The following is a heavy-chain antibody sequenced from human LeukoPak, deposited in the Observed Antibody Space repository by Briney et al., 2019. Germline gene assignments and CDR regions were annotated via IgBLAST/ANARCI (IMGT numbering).Heavy chain of an antibody. CDR3: AKDLSGYLVPDY. CDR2: ISGGGEST. V-gene: IGHV3-23*01. D-gene: IGHD3-22*01. CDR1: GFTFSNYA. J-gene: IGHJ4*02. Sequence: GGSLRLSCAASGFTFSNYAMSWVRQAPGKGLEWASAISGGGESTYYVDSVRGRFTISRDNSKNTLYLQMNSLRVEDTALYYCAKDLSGYLVPDYWGQGTLVIVSS.